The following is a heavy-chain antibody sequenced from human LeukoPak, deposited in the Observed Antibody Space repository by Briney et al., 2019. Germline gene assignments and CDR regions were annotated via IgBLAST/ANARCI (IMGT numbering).Heavy chain of an antibody. D-gene: IGHD2-2*01. Sequence: PSETLSLTCTVSGFTISSYYWSWIRQPPGKGLEWIGYIYYGGSTNYNASLKSRVTISVDTSKNQSSLKLSSVTAADTAVYYYARVLNYCSSTSCYWSGAFDIWGQGTMVTVSS. CDR2: IYYGGST. CDR3: ARVLNYCSSTSCYWSGAFDI. CDR1: GFTISSYY. V-gene: IGHV4-59*01. J-gene: IGHJ3*02.